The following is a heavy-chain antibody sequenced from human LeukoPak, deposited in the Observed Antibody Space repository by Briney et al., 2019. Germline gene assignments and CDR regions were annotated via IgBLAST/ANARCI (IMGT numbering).Heavy chain of an antibody. D-gene: IGHD1-14*01. CDR3: ARDLDSGGTTFRALNY. CDR1: GYTFTGYG. CDR2: ISPYNGNT. J-gene: IGHJ4*02. V-gene: IGHV1-18*04. Sequence: ASVKVSCKASGYTFTGYGIIWVRQAPGQGLEWMGWISPYNGNTNYAQKFQGRVTMTTDTSPTTTYMELRSLRSDDTAVYYCARDLDSGGTTFRALNYWGQGTLVTVSS.